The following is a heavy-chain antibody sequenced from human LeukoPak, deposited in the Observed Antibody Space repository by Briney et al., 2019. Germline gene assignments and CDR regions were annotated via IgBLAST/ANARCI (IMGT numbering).Heavy chain of an antibody. V-gene: IGHV4-59*08. Sequence: PSETLSLTCTVSGGSISNYYWSWIRQPPGKGLEWIGFIYYSGTTHYNPSLKSRVTMSVATSNNQFSLRLSSVTAADTAIYYCARHSGAPPHYFDYWGQGALVTVSS. CDR1: GGSISNYY. CDR2: IYYSGTT. CDR3: ARHSGAPPHYFDY. D-gene: IGHD1-26*01. J-gene: IGHJ4*02.